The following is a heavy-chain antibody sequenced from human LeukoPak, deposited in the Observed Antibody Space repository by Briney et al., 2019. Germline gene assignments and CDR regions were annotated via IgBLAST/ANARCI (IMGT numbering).Heavy chain of an antibody. Sequence: GGSLRLSCVASGFTFSTYSMNWVRQAPGKGLEWVSFISTSSNYIYYADSVKGRVTISRDNAKNSLYLQMNSLRAEDTAVYYCARDNWIEAHYFDYWGQGTLVTVSS. CDR1: GFTFSTYS. V-gene: IGHV3-21*01. D-gene: IGHD1-20*01. CDR2: ISTSSNYI. CDR3: ARDNWIEAHYFDY. J-gene: IGHJ4*02.